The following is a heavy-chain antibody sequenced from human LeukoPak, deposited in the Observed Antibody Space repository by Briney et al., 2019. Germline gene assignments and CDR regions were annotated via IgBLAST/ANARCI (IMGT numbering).Heavy chain of an antibody. Sequence: GGSLRLSCAASEFTFSNYWMHWVRQAPGKGLVWVSRINTGGSSIRYADSVKGRFTISRDNAKNTLYLQMNSLRVEDTAVYYCARDSSGADYYDSSGFDYWGQGILVTVSS. D-gene: IGHD3-22*01. J-gene: IGHJ4*02. V-gene: IGHV3-74*01. CDR2: INTGGSSI. CDR1: EFTFSNYW. CDR3: ARDSSGADYYDSSGFDY.